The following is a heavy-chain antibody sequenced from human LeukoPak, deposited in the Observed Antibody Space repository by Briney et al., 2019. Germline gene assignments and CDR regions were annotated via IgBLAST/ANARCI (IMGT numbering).Heavy chain of an antibody. CDR3: ARSQYYYGSGSYYRPPSY. CDR2: MNPNSGNT. V-gene: IGHV1-8*01. D-gene: IGHD3-10*01. CDR1: GYTFTSYD. J-gene: IGHJ4*02. Sequence: ATVKASCKASGYTFTSYDINWVRQATGQGLEWMGWMNPNSGNTGYAQKFQGRVTMTRNTSISTAYMELSSLRSEDTAVYYCARSQYYYGSGSYYRPPSYWGQGTLVTVSS.